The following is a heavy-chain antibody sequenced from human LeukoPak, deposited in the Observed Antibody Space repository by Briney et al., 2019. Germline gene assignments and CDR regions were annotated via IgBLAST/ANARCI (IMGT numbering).Heavy chain of an antibody. D-gene: IGHD4-23*01. CDR2: IYTSGST. J-gene: IGHJ6*03. CDR1: GGSISSSNW. Sequence: SETLSLTCAVSGGSISSSNWWNWVRQPAVKGLEWIGRIYTSGSTNYNPSLKSRVTISVDTSKNQFSLKLSSVTAADTAVYYCARGVNYYYYYMDVWGKGTTVTISS. CDR3: ARGVNYYYYYMDV. V-gene: IGHV4-61*02.